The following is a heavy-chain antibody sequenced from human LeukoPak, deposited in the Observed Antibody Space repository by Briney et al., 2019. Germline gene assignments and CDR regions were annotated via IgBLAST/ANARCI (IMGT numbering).Heavy chain of an antibody. D-gene: IGHD6-6*01. V-gene: IGHV3-64*04. CDR2: ISGNGGTT. Sequence: GGSLRLSCSASGFTFSNYAMHWVRQAPGKGLEYVSAISGNGGTTYYADSVKGRFTVSRDNSKNTLYLQMNSLRAEDTAVYYCAIPFALTARVLDYWGQGTLVTVSS. CDR1: GFTFSNYA. CDR3: AIPFALTARVLDY. J-gene: IGHJ4*02.